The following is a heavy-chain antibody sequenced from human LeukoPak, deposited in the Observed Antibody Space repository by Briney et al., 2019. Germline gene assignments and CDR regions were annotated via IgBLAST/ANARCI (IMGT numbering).Heavy chain of an antibody. Sequence: SETLSLTCTVSGGSISSGGYYWSWIRQHPGKGLEWIGYIYYSGSTYYNPSLKSRVTISVDTSKNQFSLKLSSVTAADTAAYYCARGSEYYDSSGYLDYWGQGTLVTVSS. CDR1: GGSISSGGYY. V-gene: IGHV4-31*03. CDR2: IYYSGST. CDR3: ARGSEYYDSSGYLDY. J-gene: IGHJ4*02. D-gene: IGHD3-22*01.